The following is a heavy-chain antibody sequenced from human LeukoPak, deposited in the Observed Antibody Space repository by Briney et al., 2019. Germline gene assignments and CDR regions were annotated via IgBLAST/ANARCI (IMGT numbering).Heavy chain of an antibody. V-gene: IGHV4-4*07. D-gene: IGHD3-10*01. J-gene: IGHJ3*02. CDR1: GGPLSGYY. CDR2: IYFRGGA. Sequence: SSETLSLTCSVSGGPLSGYYWSWVRQPAGKGLEWIGRIYFRGGAKYNPSLKSRVSMSLDTSKNQISLRLTYVTAADTAVYYCARDRGGILVGNDAFDMWGQGTMVTVSS. CDR3: ARDRGGILVGNDAFDM.